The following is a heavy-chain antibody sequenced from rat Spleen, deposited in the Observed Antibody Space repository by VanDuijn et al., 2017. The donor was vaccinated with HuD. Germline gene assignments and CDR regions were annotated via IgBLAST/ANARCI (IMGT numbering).Heavy chain of an antibody. D-gene: IGHD5-1*01. CDR1: GFTFSDYF. Sequence: EVQLVESDGGLVQPGRSLKLSCAASGFTFSDYFMAWVRQAPARGLEWVATISYDGRRTYYRDSVKGRFTISRDNARSTLYLQMDSLRSEDTATYYCASRTGNWFAYWGQGTLVTVSS. CDR2: ISYDGRRT. J-gene: IGHJ3*01. CDR3: ASRTGNWFAY. V-gene: IGHV5-29*01.